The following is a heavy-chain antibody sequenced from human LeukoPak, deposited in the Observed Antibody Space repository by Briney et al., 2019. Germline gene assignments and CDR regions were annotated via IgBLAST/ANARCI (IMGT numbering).Heavy chain of an antibody. CDR3: ARDSIVATINY. D-gene: IGHD5-12*01. CDR1: GFTFSSYA. Sequence: GGSLRLSCAAPGFTFSSYAMSWVRQAPGKGLEWVSTITGSGGTSDYADSVKGRFTISRDNSKNTLYLQMNSLGAEDTALYYCARDSIVATINYWGQGTLVTVSS. CDR2: ITGSGGTS. V-gene: IGHV3-23*01. J-gene: IGHJ4*02.